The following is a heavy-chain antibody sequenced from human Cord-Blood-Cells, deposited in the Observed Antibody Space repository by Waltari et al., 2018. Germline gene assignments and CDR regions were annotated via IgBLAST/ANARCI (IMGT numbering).Heavy chain of an antibody. D-gene: IGHD6-13*01. CDR3: ARDQNSSSVDY. CDR2: ISYDGSNK. CDR1: GLTFSSYP. J-gene: IGHJ4*02. Sequence: QVQLVESGGGVVQPGRSLSLSCAASGLTFSSYPMHLVREAPGKGLEWVAVISYDGSNKYYADSVKGRFTISRDNSKNTLYLQMNSLRAEDTAVYYCARDQNSSSVDYWGQGTLVTVSS. V-gene: IGHV3-30-3*01.